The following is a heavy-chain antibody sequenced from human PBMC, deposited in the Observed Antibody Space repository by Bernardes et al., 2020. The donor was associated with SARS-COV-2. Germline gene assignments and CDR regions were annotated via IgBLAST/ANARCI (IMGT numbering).Heavy chain of an antibody. Sequence: GGSLRPSCAASGFTFSNYAMHWVRRAPGKGLEWLAIISYDGTTKYNADAVKGRFTISRDNSKNTLFLQMNSLTTEDTAFYYCAREWEDYTSSLFDYWGQGTLVTVSS. V-gene: IGHV3-30-3*01. CDR2: ISYDGTTK. CDR1: GFTFSNYA. CDR3: AREWEDYTSSLFDY. J-gene: IGHJ4*02. D-gene: IGHD2-2*02.